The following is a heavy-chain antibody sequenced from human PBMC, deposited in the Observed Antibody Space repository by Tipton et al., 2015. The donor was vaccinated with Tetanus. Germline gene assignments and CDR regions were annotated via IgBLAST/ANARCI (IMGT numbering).Heavy chain of an antibody. CDR2: IYYSGST. J-gene: IGHJ5*02. V-gene: IGHV4-39*07. CDR3: ARYSSRYNYDSSGPQKTKLMNNWFDP. D-gene: IGHD3-22*01. Sequence: LRLSCTVSGGSISSSSYYWGWIRQPPGKGLEWIGSIYYSGSTYHNPSLKSRVTISVDTSKNQFSLKLSSVTAADTAVYYCARYSSRYNYDSSGPQKTKLMNNWFDPWGQGTLVTVSS. CDR1: GGSISSSSYY.